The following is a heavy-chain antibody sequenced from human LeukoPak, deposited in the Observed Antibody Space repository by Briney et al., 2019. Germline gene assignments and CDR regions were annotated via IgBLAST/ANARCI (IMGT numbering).Heavy chain of an antibody. Sequence: SETLSLTCTVSGGSISSYYWSWIRQPPGKGLEWIGNIYTSGSTNYNPSLKSRVTISVDTSKNQFSLKLSSVTAADTAVYYCARHGAYYDFWSGPKYYYYYMDVWGKGTTVTVSS. CDR3: ARHGAYYDFWSGPKYYYYYMDV. CDR2: IYTSGST. V-gene: IGHV4-4*09. J-gene: IGHJ6*03. D-gene: IGHD3-3*01. CDR1: GGSISSYY.